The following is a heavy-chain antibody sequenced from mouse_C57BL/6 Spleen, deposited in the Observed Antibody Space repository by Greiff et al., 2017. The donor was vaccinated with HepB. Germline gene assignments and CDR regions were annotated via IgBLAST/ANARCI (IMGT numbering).Heavy chain of an antibody. CDR2: INPYNGDT. D-gene: IGHD2-1*01. CDR3: ARWGIYYGNYYAMDY. CDR1: GYSFTGYF. V-gene: IGHV1-20*01. Sequence: DVQLQESGPELVKPGDSVKISCKASGYSFTGYFMNWVMQSHGKSLEWIGRINPYNGDTFYNQKFKGKATLTVDKSSSTAHMELRSLTSEDSAVYYCARWGIYYGNYYAMDYWGQGTSVTVSS. J-gene: IGHJ4*01.